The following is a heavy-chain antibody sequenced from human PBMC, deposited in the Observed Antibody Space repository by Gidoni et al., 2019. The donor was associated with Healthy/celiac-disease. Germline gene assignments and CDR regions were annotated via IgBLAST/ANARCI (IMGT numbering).Heavy chain of an antibody. V-gene: IGHV1-69*04. D-gene: IGHD3-22*01. J-gene: IGHJ6*02. CDR2: IIPSLGIA. CDR3: ARGPPSRYDSSGYYHVEDGYYYGMDV. CDR1: GGTFSSYA. Sequence: QVQLVQSGAEVKKPGSSVTVSCTASGGTFSSYAIRWVRQAPGQGLAWMGRIIPSLGIANYAQKFQGRVTITADKSTSTAYMELSSLRSEDTAVYYCARGPPSRYDSSGYYHVEDGYYYGMDVWGQGTTVTVSS.